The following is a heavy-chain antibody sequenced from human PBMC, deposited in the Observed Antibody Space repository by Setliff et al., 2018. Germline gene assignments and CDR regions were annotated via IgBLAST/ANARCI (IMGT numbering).Heavy chain of an antibody. CDR3: RVWVDMVEVGS. V-gene: IGHV4-34*01. Sequence: SETLSLTCAVYGGSFSSFYWSWIRQPPGKGLEWIGEINHSGTTNYNPSLKSRVTISVDTSKNQFSLKLTSVTAADTAVYYCRVWVDMVEVGSWAQGTLVTVSS. J-gene: IGHJ5*02. D-gene: IGHD2-15*01. CDR1: GGSFSSFY. CDR2: INHSGTT.